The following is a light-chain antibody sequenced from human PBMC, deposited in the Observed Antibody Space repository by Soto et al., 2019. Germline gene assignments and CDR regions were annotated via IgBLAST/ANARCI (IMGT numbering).Light chain of an antibody. CDR1: QDISSS. J-gene: IGKJ5*01. CDR3: QQLNSYPSIT. CDR2: AAS. Sequence: DTQLTQSPSFLSASVGDRVTITCRASQDISSSLAWYQQKPGKAPKLLIYAASTLQGGVPSRFSGSGSGTEFTLTISSLQPEDFATYYCQQLNSYPSITFGQGTRLEIK. V-gene: IGKV1-9*01.